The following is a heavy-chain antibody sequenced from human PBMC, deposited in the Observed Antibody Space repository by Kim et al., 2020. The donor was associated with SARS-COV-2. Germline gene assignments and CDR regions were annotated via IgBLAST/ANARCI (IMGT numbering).Heavy chain of an antibody. CDR1: GITVSNDY. J-gene: IGHJ4*02. Sequence: GGSLRLSCAASGITVSNDYMSWVRQAPGKGLEWVSVIYSGGSTYYSDSVEGRFTISRDNSKNMMYLQMNSLRAEDTAVYYCARGGGAYCGGDCDRTFVYWGQGTLVTVSS. D-gene: IGHD2-21*02. V-gene: IGHV3-66*01. CDR3: ARGGGAYCGGDCDRTFVY. CDR2: IYSGGST.